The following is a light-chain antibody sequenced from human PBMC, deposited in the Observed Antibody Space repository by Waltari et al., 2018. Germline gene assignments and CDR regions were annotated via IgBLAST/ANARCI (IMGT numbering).Light chain of an antibody. J-gene: IGLJ2*01. V-gene: IGLV3-25*03. CDR2: KDR. CDR3: QSADSSGTYPVV. Sequence: SYELTQPPSVSVSPGQTARITCSGDALPNQYAYWYQQKPGQAPVLVIYKDRERPSGIPERFSGSSSGTTVTLTISGVQAEDEADYYCQSADSSGTYPVVFGGGTKLTVL. CDR1: ALPNQY.